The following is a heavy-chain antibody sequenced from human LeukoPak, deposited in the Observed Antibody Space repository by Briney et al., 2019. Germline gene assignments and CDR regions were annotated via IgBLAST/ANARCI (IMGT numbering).Heavy chain of an antibody. D-gene: IGHD6-13*01. CDR2: ISGSGHNT. CDR3: AKDGGSSWSPARFYYYMDV. CDR1: GFTFSNYG. Sequence: GGSLRLSCAASGFTFSNYGMNWVRQAPGKGLEWVSAISGSGHNTYYADSVKGRFTISRDNSKNTLYLQMNSLRAEDTAVYYCAKDGGSSWSPARFYYYMDVWGKGTTVTISS. J-gene: IGHJ6*03. V-gene: IGHV3-23*01.